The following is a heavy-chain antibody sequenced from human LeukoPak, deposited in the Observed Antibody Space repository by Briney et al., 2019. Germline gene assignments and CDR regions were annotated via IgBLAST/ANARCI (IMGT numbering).Heavy chain of an antibody. CDR3: ARPRSSGWPLYYFDY. CDR2: ISGSGGST. Sequence: GGSLRLSCAASGFTFSSYSMNWVRQAPGKGLEWVSVISGSGGSTYYADSVKGRFTISRDNAKNSLYLQMNSLRAEDTAVYYCARPRSSGWPLYYFDYWGQGTLVTVSS. CDR1: GFTFSSYS. D-gene: IGHD6-19*01. J-gene: IGHJ4*02. V-gene: IGHV3-48*01.